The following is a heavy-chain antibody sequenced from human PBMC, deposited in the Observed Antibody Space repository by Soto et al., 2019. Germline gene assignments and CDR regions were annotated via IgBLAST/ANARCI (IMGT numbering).Heavy chain of an antibody. V-gene: IGHV1-18*04. CDR3: ARARMYSGAYHDY. J-gene: IGHJ4*02. CDR1: GYTFSNFG. Sequence: QVQLVQSGPEVESPGASVKVSCKASGYTFSNFGINWVRQAPGQGLEWMGWITPYNGNANYAQKHQDRLTITTDTSTNTAYLELRSLRSDDTAVYLCARARMYSGAYHDYWGQGTLVTVSS. CDR2: ITPYNGNA. D-gene: IGHD1-26*01.